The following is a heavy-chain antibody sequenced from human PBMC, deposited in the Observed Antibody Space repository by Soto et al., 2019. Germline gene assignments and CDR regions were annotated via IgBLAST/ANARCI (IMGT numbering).Heavy chain of an antibody. D-gene: IGHD2-21*02. V-gene: IGHV3-74*01. CDR2: INSDGSST. J-gene: IGHJ4*02. CDR3: ARPRPYCGGDCPDS. CDR1: GFTFSSYW. Sequence: LRLSCAASGFTFSSYWMHWVRQAPGKGLVWVSRINSDGSSTSYADSVMGQLTISRDNAKNTLYLQMNSLRAEDTVVYYCARPRPYCGGDCPDSWGQGTLVTVSS.